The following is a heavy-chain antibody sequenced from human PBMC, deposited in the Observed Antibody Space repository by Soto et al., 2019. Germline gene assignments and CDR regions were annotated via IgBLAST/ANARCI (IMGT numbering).Heavy chain of an antibody. CDR2: IYYSGST. D-gene: IGHD5-18*01. CDR3: ARVRYVDTAILDC. J-gene: IGHJ4*02. CDR1: GGSISSGDYY. Sequence: SETLSLTCTVSGGSISSGDYYWSWIRQPPGKGLEWIGYIYYSGSTYYNPSLKSRVTISVDTSKNQFSLKLSSVTAADTAVYYCARVRYVDTAILDCWGQGTPVTVSS. V-gene: IGHV4-30-4*01.